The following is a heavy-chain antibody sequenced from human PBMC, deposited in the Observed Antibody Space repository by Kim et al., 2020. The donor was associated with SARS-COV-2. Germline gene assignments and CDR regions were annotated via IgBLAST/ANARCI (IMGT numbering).Heavy chain of an antibody. CDR2: IFYSGST. CDR1: GGSMSSYY. V-gene: IGHV4-59*13. CDR3: SRKLGYALVGGMDV. J-gene: IGHJ6*02. D-gene: IGHD3-16*01. Sequence: SETLSLTCTVSGGSMSSYYWSWIRQPPGKGLEWIGYIFYSGSTNYNSYLKSRVTISIDTSKYHISLKMISLTVADTAVYYCSRKLGYALVGGMDVWGQGT.